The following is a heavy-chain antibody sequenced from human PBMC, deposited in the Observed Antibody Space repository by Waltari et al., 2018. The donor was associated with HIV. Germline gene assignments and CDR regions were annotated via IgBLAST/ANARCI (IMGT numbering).Heavy chain of an antibody. V-gene: IGHV1-69*04. D-gene: IGHD3-10*01. CDR3: ARSTRMVRGVLSGY. CDR1: GGTFSSYA. CDR2: IIPILGIA. Sequence: QVQLVQSGAEVKKPGSSVKVSCKASGGTFSSYALSWVRQAPGQGLEWMGRIIPILGIANYAQKFQGRVTFTADKSTSTAYMELSSLRSEDTAVYYCARSTRMVRGVLSGYWGQGTLVTVSS. J-gene: IGHJ4*02.